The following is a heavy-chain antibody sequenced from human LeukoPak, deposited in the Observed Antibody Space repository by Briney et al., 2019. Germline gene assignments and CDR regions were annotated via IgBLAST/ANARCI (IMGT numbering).Heavy chain of an antibody. V-gene: IGHV1-3*01. CDR3: ARGLGVVYFDY. D-gene: IGHD3-3*01. CDR2: INAGNGNT. CDR1: GYTFTSYA. J-gene: IGHJ4*02. Sequence: GASVNVSCKASGYTFTSYAMHWVRQAPGQRLEWMGWINAGNGNTKYSQKFQGRVTITRDTSASTAYMELSSLRSEDTAVYYCARGLGVVYFDYWGQGTLVTVSS.